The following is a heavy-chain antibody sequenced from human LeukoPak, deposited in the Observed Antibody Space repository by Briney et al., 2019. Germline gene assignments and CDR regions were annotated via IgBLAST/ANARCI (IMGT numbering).Heavy chain of an antibody. J-gene: IGHJ3*02. D-gene: IGHD6-13*01. CDR3: AKLAAAGTMGDDAFDI. CDR1: GYSFTSYW. Sequence: GESLKISCKGSGYSFTSYWIGWVRQMPGKGLEWMGIIYPGDSDTRYSPSFQGQVTISADKSISTAYLQWSSLKASDTAMYYCAKLAAAGTMGDDAFDIWGQGTMVTVSS. V-gene: IGHV5-51*01. CDR2: IYPGDSDT.